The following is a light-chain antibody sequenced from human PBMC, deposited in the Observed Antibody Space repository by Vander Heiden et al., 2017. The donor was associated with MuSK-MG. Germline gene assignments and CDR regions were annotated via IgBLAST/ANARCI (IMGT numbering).Light chain of an antibody. CDR1: QGISSY. V-gene: IGKV1-9*01. CDR3: QQLNSYPF. J-gene: IGKJ3*01. Sequence: ITCRASQGISSYLAWYQQKPGKAPKLLIYAASTLQSGVPSRFSGSGSGTEFTLTISSLQPEDFATYYCQQLNSYPFFGPGTKVDIK. CDR2: AAS.